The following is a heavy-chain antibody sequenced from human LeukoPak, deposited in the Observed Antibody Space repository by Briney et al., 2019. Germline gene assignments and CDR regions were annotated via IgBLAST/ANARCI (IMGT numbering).Heavy chain of an antibody. CDR3: AKDTAAGTYYFDY. CDR2: ISGSGGST. J-gene: IGHJ4*02. V-gene: IGHV3-23*01. Sequence: GGSLRLSCAASEFAFSTYNMNWVRQAPGKGLEWVSGISGSGGSTDYADSVKGRFTISRDNSKNTLYLQMNSLRAEDTAVYYCAKDTAAGTYYFDYWGQGTLVTVSS. CDR1: EFAFSTYN. D-gene: IGHD6-13*01.